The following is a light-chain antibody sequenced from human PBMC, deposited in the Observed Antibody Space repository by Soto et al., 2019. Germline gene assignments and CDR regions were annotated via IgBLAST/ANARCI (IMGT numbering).Light chain of an antibody. V-gene: IGLV2-14*01. CDR2: EVS. CDR3: SSYTSSSTLYG. CDR1: SSDVGGYNY. J-gene: IGLJ1*01. Sequence: QSALTQPASVSGSPGQSITISCTGTSSDVGGYNYVSWYQQHPGKAPKLMIYEVSNRPSGVSNRFSGSKSVNTASLTISGIQAEDEADYYCSSYTSSSTLYGFGTGTKLTVL.